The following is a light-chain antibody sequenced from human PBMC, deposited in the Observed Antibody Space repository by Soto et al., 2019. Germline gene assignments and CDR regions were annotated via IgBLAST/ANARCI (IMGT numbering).Light chain of an antibody. Sequence: DSVVIQSLRSLPVTPGESASISCRSSQSLLHSDGHNFLDWFLQKPGQSPQLLIYLGSNRASGGPDRFSGSGSGTVFTLKISRVEAEDVGLYYRMQALQLPRTVGGGTKVEIK. CDR3: MQALQLPRT. V-gene: IGKV2-28*01. CDR1: QSLLHSDGHNF. CDR2: LGS. J-gene: IGKJ4*01.